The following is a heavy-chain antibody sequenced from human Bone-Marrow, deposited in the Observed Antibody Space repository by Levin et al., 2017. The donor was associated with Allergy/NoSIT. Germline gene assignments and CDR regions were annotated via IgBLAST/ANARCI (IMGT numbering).Heavy chain of an antibody. CDR1: GFTFDDYA. CDR3: GKDGRGYGGAEHGVDV. Sequence: GGSLRLSCVASGFTFDDYAMHWVRQAPGKGLEWVAAISWNSANIVYGDSVKGRFTISRDNAKNFVYLQMDSLRPEDTAFYFCGKDGRGYGGAEHGVDVWGQGTSVTVSS. J-gene: IGHJ6*02. V-gene: IGHV3-9*01. CDR2: ISWNSANI. D-gene: IGHD3-22*01.